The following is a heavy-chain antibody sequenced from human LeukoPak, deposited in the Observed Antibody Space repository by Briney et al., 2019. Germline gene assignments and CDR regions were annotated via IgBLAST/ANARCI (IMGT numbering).Heavy chain of an antibody. D-gene: IGHD2-8*01. CDR3: ARAGPLRHCTNGVCPRSNKPFDY. CDR2: IIPIFGTA. V-gene: IGHV1-69*05. Sequence: VASVKVSCKASGGTFSSYAISWVRQAPGQGREWMGGIIPIFGTANYAQKFQGRVTITTDESTSTAYMELSSLRSEDTAVYYCARAGPLRHCTNGVCPRSNKPFDYWGQGTLVTVSS. J-gene: IGHJ4*02. CDR1: GGTFSSYA.